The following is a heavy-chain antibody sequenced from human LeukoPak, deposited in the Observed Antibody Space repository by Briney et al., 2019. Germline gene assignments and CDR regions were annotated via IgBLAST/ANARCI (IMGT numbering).Heavy chain of an antibody. CDR2: IKSKTEGGKI. CDR3: TTDDYYYGSGSYCPLGSY. CDR1: GFTFSASA. V-gene: IGHV3-15*01. D-gene: IGHD3-10*01. Sequence: GGSLRLSCAASGFTFSASAIHWVRQAPGKGLEWVGRIKSKTEGGKIDYVAPVKGRFTISRDDSKNTLYLQMNSLKTEDTAVYYCTTDDYYYGSGSYCPLGSYWGQGTLVTVSS. J-gene: IGHJ4*02.